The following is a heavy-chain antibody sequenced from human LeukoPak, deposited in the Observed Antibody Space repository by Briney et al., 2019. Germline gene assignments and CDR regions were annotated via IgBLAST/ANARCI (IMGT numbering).Heavy chain of an antibody. CDR2: IYKSGST. J-gene: IGHJ4*02. Sequence: PSETLSLTCTVSGGSMDSYYWSWIRQPPGKGLEWIGYIYKSGSTNYNPSLKSRVSISVDKSKNQFSLKLSSVTAADAAVYYCARNIVGANAFDYWGQGTLVTVPS. V-gene: IGHV4-59*12. D-gene: IGHD1-26*01. CDR3: ARNIVGANAFDY. CDR1: GGSMDSYY.